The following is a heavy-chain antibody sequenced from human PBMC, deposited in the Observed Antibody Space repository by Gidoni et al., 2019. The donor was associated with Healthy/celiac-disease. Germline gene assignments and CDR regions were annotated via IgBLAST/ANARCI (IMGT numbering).Heavy chain of an antibody. V-gene: IGHV3-15*01. Sequence: EVQLVESGGGLVKPGGSLRLYCAASGVTVSNAWMSWVRQAPGKGLEWVGRIKSKTDGGTTDYAAPVKGRFTISRDDSKNTLYLQMNSLKTEDTAVYYCTTDPMVRDDEDFDYWGQGTLVTVSS. CDR2: IKSKTDGGTT. CDR1: GVTVSNAW. D-gene: IGHD3-10*01. CDR3: TTDPMVRDDEDFDY. J-gene: IGHJ4*02.